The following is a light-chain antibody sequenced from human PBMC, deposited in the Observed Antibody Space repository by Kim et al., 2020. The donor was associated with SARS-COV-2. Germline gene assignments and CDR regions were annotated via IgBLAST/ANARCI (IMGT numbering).Light chain of an antibody. V-gene: IGLV7-43*01. CDR1: TGAVTTDFH. Sequence: PGGTVTLTCGTNTGAVTTDFHANWYRQKPGQAPRPLIYGTTERHSRTPIRFSGSLTGGKAALTLSVVQPEDEADYYCLLYYGDTYVFGSGTKVTVL. J-gene: IGLJ1*01. CDR2: GTT. CDR3: LLYYGDTYV.